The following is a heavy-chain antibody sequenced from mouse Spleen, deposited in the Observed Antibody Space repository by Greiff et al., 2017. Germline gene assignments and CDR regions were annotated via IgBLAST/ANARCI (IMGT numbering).Heavy chain of an antibody. CDR3: ARRDYYGNSFDY. CDR1: GYAFTNYL. D-gene: IGHD2-1*01. J-gene: IGHJ2*01. CDR2: INPGSGGT. V-gene: IGHV1-54*01. Sequence: QVQLQQSGAELVRPGTSVKVSCKASGYAFTNYLIEWVKQRPGQGLEWIGVINPGSGGTNYNEKFKGKATLTADKSSSTAYMQLSSLTSEDSAVYFCARRDYYGNSFDYWGQGTTLTVSS.